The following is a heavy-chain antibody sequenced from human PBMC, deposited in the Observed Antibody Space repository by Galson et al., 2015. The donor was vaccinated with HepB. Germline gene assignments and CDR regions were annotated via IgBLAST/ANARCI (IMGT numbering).Heavy chain of an antibody. Sequence: SLRLSCAASGFIFSTYAMSWVRQAPGKGLEWVSAISGSGGNTYYYADSVKGRFIISRDNSKNTLYLQMNSLRAEDTAVYYCAKKYSSGWDYFDYWGQGTLVTVSS. V-gene: IGHV3-23*01. CDR2: ISGSGGNT. CDR1: GFIFSTYA. D-gene: IGHD6-19*01. J-gene: IGHJ4*02. CDR3: AKKYSSGWDYFDY.